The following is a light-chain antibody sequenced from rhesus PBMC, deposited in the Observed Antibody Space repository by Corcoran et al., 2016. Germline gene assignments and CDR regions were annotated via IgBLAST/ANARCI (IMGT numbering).Light chain of an antibody. CDR3: CSYAGSYTFI. Sequence: QVALTQPRSVSGSPGQSVTISCTGTSSDIGGYNYVSWYQQHPGTAPKLMIYEVSKRPSGVSDRFSGSKSGNTASLTISGLQAEDEADYYCCSYAGSYTFIFGAGTRLTVL. CDR2: EVS. J-gene: IGLJ1*01. V-gene: IGLV2-32*01. CDR1: SSDIGGYNY.